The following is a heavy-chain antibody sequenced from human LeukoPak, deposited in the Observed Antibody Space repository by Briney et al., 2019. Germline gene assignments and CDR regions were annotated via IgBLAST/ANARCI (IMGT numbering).Heavy chain of an antibody. Sequence: SETPSLTCTVSNDSFSNYYWTWIRQSPGKALEWIGYVYYTDKTHYNPSLKSRVFISADTSQNQFSLRLSSVTAADTAVYYCARASMRRRDGYNRHYEIDYWGQGTLVTVSS. CDR2: VYYTDKT. CDR3: ARASMRRRDGYNRHYEIDY. J-gene: IGHJ4*02. D-gene: IGHD5-24*01. CDR1: NDSFSNYY. V-gene: IGHV4-59*01.